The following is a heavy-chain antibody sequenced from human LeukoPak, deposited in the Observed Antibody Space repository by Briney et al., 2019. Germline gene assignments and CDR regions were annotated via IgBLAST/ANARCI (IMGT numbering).Heavy chain of an antibody. CDR1: GFTFSSYW. Sequence: GGSLRLSCEASGFTFSSYWMHWVRQTPGRGLMWVARIKSDGSTIYADSVQGRFTISRDNAKNMVYLQMNSLRDDDTAIYYCTRAITYFYGSVTYDWFDSWGQGTRVTVSS. D-gene: IGHD3-10*01. CDR2: IKSDGST. CDR3: TRAITYFYGSVTYDWFDS. V-gene: IGHV3-74*01. J-gene: IGHJ5*01.